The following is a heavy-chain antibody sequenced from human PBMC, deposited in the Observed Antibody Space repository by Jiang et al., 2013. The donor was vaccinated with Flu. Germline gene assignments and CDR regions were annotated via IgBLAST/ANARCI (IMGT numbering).Heavy chain of an antibody. CDR1: GFTFSSYW. D-gene: IGHD6-6*01. CDR3: ASGRFRQLVGY. CDR2: IKQDGSEK. Sequence: SGGGLVQPGGSLRLSCAASGFTFSSYWMSWVRQAPGKGLEWVANIKQDGSEKYYVDSVKGRFTISRDNAKNSLYLQMNSLRAEDTAVYYCASGRFRQLVGYWGQGTLVTVSS. J-gene: IGHJ4*02. V-gene: IGHV3-7*01.